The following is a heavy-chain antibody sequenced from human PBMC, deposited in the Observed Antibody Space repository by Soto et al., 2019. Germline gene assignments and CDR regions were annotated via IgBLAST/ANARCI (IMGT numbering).Heavy chain of an antibody. Sequence: GASVKVSCKVSGYTLTELSMHWVRQAPGKGLEWMGGFDPEDGETIYAQKFQGRVTMTEDTSTDTAYMELSSLRSEYTAVYYCATNDSPRAWFDPWGQGTLVTVSS. D-gene: IGHD1-1*01. CDR1: GYTLTELS. V-gene: IGHV1-24*01. J-gene: IGHJ5*02. CDR2: FDPEDGET. CDR3: ATNDSPRAWFDP.